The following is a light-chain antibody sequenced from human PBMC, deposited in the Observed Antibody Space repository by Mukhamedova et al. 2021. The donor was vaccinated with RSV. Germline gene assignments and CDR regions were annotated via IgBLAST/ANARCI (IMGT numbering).Light chain of an antibody. J-gene: IGLJ1*01. CDR3: NSRDSIGKHLYV. Sequence: RITCQGDSLRSYYASWYQQKPGQAPVLVIYGKNNRPSGIPDRFSGSSSGNTASLTITRAHAEDVADYYCNSRDSIGKHLYVFGSG. V-gene: IGLV3-19*01. CDR2: GKN. CDR1: SLRSYY.